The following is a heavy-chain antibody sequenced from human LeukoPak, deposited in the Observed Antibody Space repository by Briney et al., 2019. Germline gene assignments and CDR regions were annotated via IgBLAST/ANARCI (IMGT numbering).Heavy chain of an antibody. J-gene: IGHJ6*03. CDR1: GYTFTSYY. V-gene: IGHV1-46*01. CDR3: GRMSYYYYYMDV. Sequence: ASVKVSCKASGYTFTSYYMHWVRQAPGQGLEWMGIINPSGGNTNYAQKLQGRVTMTTDTSTSTAYMELRSLRSDDTAVYYCGRMSYYYYYMDVWGKGTTVTISS. CDR2: INPSGGNT.